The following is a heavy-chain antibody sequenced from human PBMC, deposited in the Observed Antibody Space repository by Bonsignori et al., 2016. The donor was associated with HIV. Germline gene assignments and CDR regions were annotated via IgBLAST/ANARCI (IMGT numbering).Heavy chain of an antibody. CDR2: ISYGGDNK. Sequence: GGSLRLSCAASGFTFSSYTMHWVRQAPGKGLEWVAVISYGGDNKYYADSVKGRFTISRDNSKNTLYLQMNSLRAEDTAVYYCARGSPTQSITIFGVVKLGSDYWGQGTLVTVSS. V-gene: IGHV3-30-3*01. J-gene: IGHJ4*02. CDR1: GFTFSSYT. CDR3: ARGSPTQSITIFGVVKLGSDY. D-gene: IGHD3-3*01.